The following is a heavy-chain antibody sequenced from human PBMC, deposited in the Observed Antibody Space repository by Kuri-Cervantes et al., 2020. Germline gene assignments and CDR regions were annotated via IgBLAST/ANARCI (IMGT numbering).Heavy chain of an antibody. J-gene: IGHJ4*02. CDR1: GGTISSSSNY. V-gene: IGHV4-39*07. CDR2: IYYSAST. CDR3: ARVASGWYAPLDY. Sequence: GSLRLSCTVSGGTISSSSNYWGWISQPPGKGLEWMGSIYYSASTYYNTSLKSLVTISVDTSKTQFSLKLSSVTAADSAVYYCARVASGWYAPLDYWGQGTLVTVSS. D-gene: IGHD6-19*01.